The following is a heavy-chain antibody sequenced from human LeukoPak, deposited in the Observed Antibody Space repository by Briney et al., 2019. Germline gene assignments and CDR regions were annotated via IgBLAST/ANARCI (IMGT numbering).Heavy chain of an antibody. CDR3: AREATPGPIQWLVQINYYGMDV. V-gene: IGHV1-18*01. J-gene: IGHJ6*02. Sequence: ASVKVSCKASGYTFTSYGISWVRQAPGQGLEWVGWISAYNGNTNYAQKLQGRVTMTTDTSTSTAYMELRSLRSDDTAVYYCAREATPGPIQWLVQINYYGMDVWGQGTTVTVSS. CDR1: GYTFTSYG. D-gene: IGHD6-19*01. CDR2: ISAYNGNT.